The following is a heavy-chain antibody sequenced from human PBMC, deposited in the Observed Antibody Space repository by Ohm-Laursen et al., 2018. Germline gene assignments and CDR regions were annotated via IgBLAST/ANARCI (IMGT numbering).Heavy chain of an antibody. Sequence: GSLRLSCAASGFTFSDYYMSWIRQAPGKGLEWVSSISDSGGDTYYADSVKGRFTISRDNSKNTLYLQMNSLRADDTAVYYCANHRSATWVHKRFDYWGQGTLVTVSS. CDR1: GFTFSDYY. CDR3: ANHRSATWVHKRFDY. D-gene: IGHD5-24*01. J-gene: IGHJ4*02. V-gene: IGHV3-23*01. CDR2: ISDSGGDT.